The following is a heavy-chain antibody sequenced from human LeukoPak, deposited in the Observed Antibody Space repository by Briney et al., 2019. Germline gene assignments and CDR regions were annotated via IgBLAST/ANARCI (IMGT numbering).Heavy chain of an antibody. J-gene: IGHJ3*02. Sequence: PGGSLRLSCAASGFTVSSNYMSWVRQAPGKGLEWVSVIYSGGSTYYADSVKGRFTISRDNSKNTLYLQMNSLRAEDTALYYCARDLDSSGYYHAFDIWGQGTMVTVSS. D-gene: IGHD3-22*01. CDR2: IYSGGST. V-gene: IGHV3-53*01. CDR3: ARDLDSSGYYHAFDI. CDR1: GFTVSSNY.